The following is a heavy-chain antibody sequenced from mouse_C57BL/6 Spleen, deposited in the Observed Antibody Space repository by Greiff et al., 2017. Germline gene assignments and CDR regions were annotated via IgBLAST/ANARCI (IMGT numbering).Heavy chain of an antibody. CDR3: ARGTTVVAHLDY. CDR2: IDPSDSYT. D-gene: IGHD1-1*01. J-gene: IGHJ2*01. CDR1: GYTFTSYW. Sequence: VQLQQPGAELVMPGASVKLSCKASGYTFTSYWMHWVKQRPGQGLEWIGEIDPSDSYTNYNQKFKGKSTLTVDKSSSTAYMQLSSLTSEDSAVYYCARGTTVVAHLDYWGQGTTLTVSS. V-gene: IGHV1-69*01.